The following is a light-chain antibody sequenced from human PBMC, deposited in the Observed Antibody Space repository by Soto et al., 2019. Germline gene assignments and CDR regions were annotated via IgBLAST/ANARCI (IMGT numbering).Light chain of an antibody. V-gene: IGLV1-47*01. CDR3: SVWDNSLSCRV. CDR2: KTG. J-gene: IGLJ3*02. Sequence: SVLTQPPSASGTPGQRVNISCSGGSSNIGLNYVYWYQQLPGTAPKLLIYKTGERPSGVPDRFSGSKSGTSASLAISGLRSEDEAEYYCSVWDNSLSCRVFGEGTKVTVL. CDR1: SSNIGLNY.